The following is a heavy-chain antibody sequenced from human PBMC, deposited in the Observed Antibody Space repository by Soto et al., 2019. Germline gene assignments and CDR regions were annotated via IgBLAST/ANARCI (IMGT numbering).Heavy chain of an antibody. CDR2: ISATGGST. V-gene: IGHV3-23*01. CDR1: GFTFASYA. J-gene: IGHJ5*02. CDR3: EKGGYCTSISCPRWFDP. D-gene: IGHD2-2*01. Sequence: LRLSCAASGFTFASYAMSWVRQAPGKGLEWVSGISATGGSTYYADSVKGRFTISRDNSRNTLYLQMNSLRAEDTALYYCEKGGYCTSISCPRWFDPWGQGTLVTVSS.